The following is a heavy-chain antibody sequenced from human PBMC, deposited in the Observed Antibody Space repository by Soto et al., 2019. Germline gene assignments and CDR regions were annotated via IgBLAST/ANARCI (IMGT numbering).Heavy chain of an antibody. CDR2: IYSSGST. J-gene: IGHJ4*02. Sequence: LSLTCSVSGGSINGYYWSWIRQPAGKGLEWIGRIYSSGSTDHNPSFKSRITMSIDPSKNQFSLNLSSVTAADTGVYYCARAGSSSWRMALDYWGQGTLVTVSS. CDR1: GGSINGYY. D-gene: IGHD2-2*01. V-gene: IGHV4-4*07. CDR3: ARAGSSSWRMALDY.